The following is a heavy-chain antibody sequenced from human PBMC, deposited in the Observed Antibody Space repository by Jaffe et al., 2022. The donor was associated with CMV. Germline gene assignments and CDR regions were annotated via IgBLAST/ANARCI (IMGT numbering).Heavy chain of an antibody. CDR3: AREWRGGFGELYDY. V-gene: IGHV3-21*01. CDR1: GFTFSSYS. J-gene: IGHJ4*02. CDR2: ISSSSSYI. Sequence: EVQLVESGGGLVKPGGSLRLSCAASGFTFSSYSMNWVRQAPGKGLEWVSSISSSSSYIYYADSVKGRFTISRDNAKNSLYLQMNSLRAEDTAVYYCAREWRGGFGELYDYWGQGTLVTVSS. D-gene: IGHD3-10*01.